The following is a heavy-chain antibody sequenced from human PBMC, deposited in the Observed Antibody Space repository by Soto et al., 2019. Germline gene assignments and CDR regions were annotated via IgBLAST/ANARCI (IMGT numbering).Heavy chain of an antibody. D-gene: IGHD6-19*01. J-gene: IGHJ4*02. CDR2: ISGSSRYT. Sequence: GGSLRLSCAASGFNFSDHYMNWIRQAPGKGLEWVSYISGSSRYTNFADSVKGRYTISRDNAKNSLYLQMNSLRAEDTAVYYCARHTSGWHYYDYWGQGTPVTVSS. CDR3: ARHTSGWHYYDY. V-gene: IGHV3-11*06. CDR1: GFNFSDHY.